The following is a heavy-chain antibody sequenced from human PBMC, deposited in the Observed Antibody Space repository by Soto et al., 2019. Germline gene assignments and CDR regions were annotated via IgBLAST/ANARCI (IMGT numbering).Heavy chain of an antibody. V-gene: IGHV3-21*04. CDR2: ISSSSSHK. D-gene: IGHD4-17*01. CDR3: ARLRSDAFDI. Sequence: EVQLVESGGGLVKPGESLRLSCAASGFTFNYFTMNWVRQAPGKGLEWVASISSSSSHKYSADSVRGRFTFSRDNANNSLYLQMNSLRVEDTAVYYCARLRSDAFDIRGQGTLVTVSS. J-gene: IGHJ3*02. CDR1: GFTFNYFT.